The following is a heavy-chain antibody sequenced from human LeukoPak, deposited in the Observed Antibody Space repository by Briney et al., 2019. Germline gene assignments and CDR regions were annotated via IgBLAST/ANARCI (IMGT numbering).Heavy chain of an antibody. CDR3: ARFRDEHSSYFDY. D-gene: IGHD3-22*01. CDR1: GGSISSYY. Sequence: SETLSLTCTVSGGSISSYYWSWIRQPPGKGLEWIGYIYNSGITNYNPSLKSRVTISVDTSKNQFSLKLSSVTAADTAVYYCARFRDEHSSYFDYWGQGTLVTVSS. J-gene: IGHJ4*02. V-gene: IGHV4-59*12. CDR2: IYNSGIT.